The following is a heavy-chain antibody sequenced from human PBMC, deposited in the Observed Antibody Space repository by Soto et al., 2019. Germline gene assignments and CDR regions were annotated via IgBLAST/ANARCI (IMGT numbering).Heavy chain of an antibody. CDR1: GYTFTSYY. Sequence: ASVKVSCKASGYTFTSYYMHWVRQAPGQGLEWTGIINPSGGSTSYAQKFQGRVTMTRDTSTSTVYMELSSLRSEDTAVYYCARSYYDYVWGSYRTSDRYDAFDVWGQGTMVTVSS. CDR2: INPSGGST. D-gene: IGHD3-16*02. CDR3: ARSYYDYVWGSYRTSDRYDAFDV. J-gene: IGHJ3*01. V-gene: IGHV1-46*01.